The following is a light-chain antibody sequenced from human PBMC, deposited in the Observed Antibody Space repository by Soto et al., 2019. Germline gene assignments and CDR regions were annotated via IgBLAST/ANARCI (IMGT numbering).Light chain of an antibody. J-gene: IGLJ2*01. Sequence: SYELTQPPSVSVSPGQTANIACSGDALGEKYVSWYQQKPGQSPLLIIYQDTKRPSGIPARFSGSNSGNTATLTISGTHTMDESDYYCQAWDSSTVVFGGGTQLTVL. CDR1: ALGEKY. V-gene: IGLV3-1*01. CDR2: QDT. CDR3: QAWDSSTVV.